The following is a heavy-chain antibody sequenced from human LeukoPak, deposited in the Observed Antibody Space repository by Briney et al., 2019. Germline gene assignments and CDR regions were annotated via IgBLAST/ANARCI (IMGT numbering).Heavy chain of an antibody. J-gene: IGHJ4*02. V-gene: IGHV3-30*02. CDR2: IRYDGSNK. D-gene: IGHD2-15*01. CDR1: GFTFSYYN. Sequence: GGSLRLSCAASGFTFSYYNMNWVRQAPGRGLEWVAFIRYDGSNKYYADSVKGRFTISRDNSKNTLYLQMNSLRAEDTAVYYCAKAEPRQIVVVVAATNTSFDYWGQGTLVTVSS. CDR3: AKAEPRQIVVVVAATNTSFDY.